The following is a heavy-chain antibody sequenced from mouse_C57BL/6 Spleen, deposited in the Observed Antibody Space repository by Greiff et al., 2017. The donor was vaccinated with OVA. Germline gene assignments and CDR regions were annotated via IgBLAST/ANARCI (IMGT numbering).Heavy chain of an antibody. CDR2: ISSGSSTI. Sequence: EVMLVESGGGLVKPGGSLKLSCAASGFTFSDYGMHWVRQAPEKGLEWVAYISSGSSTIYYADTVKGRFTISRDNAKNTLFLQMTSLRSEDTAMYYCARQNYSNYFFDYWGQGTTLTVSS. CDR3: ARQNYSNYFFDY. D-gene: IGHD2-5*01. J-gene: IGHJ2*01. V-gene: IGHV5-17*01. CDR1: GFTFSDYG.